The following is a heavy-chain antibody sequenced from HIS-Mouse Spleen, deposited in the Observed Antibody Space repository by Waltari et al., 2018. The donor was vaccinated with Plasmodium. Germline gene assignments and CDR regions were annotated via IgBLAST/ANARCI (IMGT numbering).Heavy chain of an antibody. J-gene: IGHJ3*02. CDR2: INSDGSST. CDR3: ARTIAVVGTGDALDI. D-gene: IGHD6-13*01. CDR1: GLTFSSYW. Sequence: EVQLVESGGGLVQPGGSLRLPCAASGLTFSSYWMHWVRQAPGKGMVWVSRINSDGSSTRYADSGKGRFTISRDNAKNTLYLQMNSLRAEDTAVYYCARTIAVVGTGDALDIWGQGTMVTVSS. V-gene: IGHV3-74*01.